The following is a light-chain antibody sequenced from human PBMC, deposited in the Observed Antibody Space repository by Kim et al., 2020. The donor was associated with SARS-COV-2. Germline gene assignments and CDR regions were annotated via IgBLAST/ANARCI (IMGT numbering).Light chain of an antibody. J-gene: IGKJ2*01. CDR2: DAS. CDR3: QQRSNWSYT. Sequence: SVSTGERDSLSCRASQSVSSYLDWYQQKPGQAPRLLIYDASNRATGIPARFSGSGSGTDFTLTISSLEPEDFAVYYCQQRSNWSYTFGQGTKLEI. V-gene: IGKV3-11*01. CDR1: QSVSSY.